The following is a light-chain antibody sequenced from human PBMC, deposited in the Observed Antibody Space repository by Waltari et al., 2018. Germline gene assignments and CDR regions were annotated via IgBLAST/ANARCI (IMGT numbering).Light chain of an antibody. CDR2: GGS. Sequence: IRLTQSPSSLSAFVVVRVPIACRASQDIQTYVAWYQQKPGKAPKLLIYGGSVLHTGVPSRFSGSGFRTDFSLTISSLQPDDFATYYCQQLHSSPVTFGGGTKV. J-gene: IGKJ4*01. V-gene: IGKV1-9*01. CDR1: QDIQTY. CDR3: QQLHSSPVT.